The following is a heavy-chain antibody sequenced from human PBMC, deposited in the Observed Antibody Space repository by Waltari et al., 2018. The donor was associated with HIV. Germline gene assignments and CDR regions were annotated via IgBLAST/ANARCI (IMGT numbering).Heavy chain of an antibody. CDR1: GFSPSTTGVG. Sequence: QITLKESGPTLVKPTQTLTLTCTFSGFSPSTTGVGVAWILQPPGKALEWLAVIYWNDGRRYSPSLRNRLIITKDTSKNQVVLTMTDMDPVDTATYFCAHIHGYYYNAEVGAFDTWGQGTMVTVSS. J-gene: IGHJ3*02. CDR2: IYWNDGR. V-gene: IGHV2-5*01. D-gene: IGHD1-26*01. CDR3: AHIHGYYYNAEVGAFDT.